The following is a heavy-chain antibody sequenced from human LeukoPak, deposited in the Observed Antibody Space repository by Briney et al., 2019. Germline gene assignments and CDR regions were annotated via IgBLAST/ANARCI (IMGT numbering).Heavy chain of an antibody. CDR1: GGSVSSYF. D-gene: IGHD2-15*01. V-gene: IGHV4-59*08. CDR2: IYNNGNN. J-gene: IGHJ5*02. Sequence: SETLSLTCTVSGGSVSSYFVSWIRQPPGKGLEWIGYIYNNGNNNYNPSLKSRISISVDTSKNQISMKLSSVTAADTALYHCARYSWSASTPGSWFDPWGQGTLVTVSS. CDR3: ARYSWSASTPGSWFDP.